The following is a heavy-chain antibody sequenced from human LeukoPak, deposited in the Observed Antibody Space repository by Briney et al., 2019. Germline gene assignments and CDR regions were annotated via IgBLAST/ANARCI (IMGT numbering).Heavy chain of an antibody. D-gene: IGHD6-19*01. Sequence: GGSLRLSCAASGFTFSNYAMSWVRQAPGKGLEWVSATSGGGGSTYYADSVKGRFTISRDNSKNTLHLQMTSLRAEDTAVYYCAKDQTGYSSGWPYYFDYWGQGTLVTVSS. CDR2: TSGGGGST. J-gene: IGHJ4*02. V-gene: IGHV3-23*01. CDR1: GFTFSNYA. CDR3: AKDQTGYSSGWPYYFDY.